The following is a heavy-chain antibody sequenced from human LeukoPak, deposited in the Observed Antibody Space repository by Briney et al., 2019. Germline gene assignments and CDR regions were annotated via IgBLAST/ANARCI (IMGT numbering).Heavy chain of an antibody. Sequence: ASVKVSCKASGYTFTSYGISWVRQAPGQGLEWMGWISAYNGNINYAQKLQGRVTMTTDTSTSTAYMELRSLRSDDTAVYYCARAAADSQTEYFQHWGQGTLVTVSS. CDR2: ISAYNGNI. V-gene: IGHV1-18*01. CDR1: GYTFTSYG. CDR3: ARAAADSQTEYFQH. J-gene: IGHJ1*01. D-gene: IGHD6-13*01.